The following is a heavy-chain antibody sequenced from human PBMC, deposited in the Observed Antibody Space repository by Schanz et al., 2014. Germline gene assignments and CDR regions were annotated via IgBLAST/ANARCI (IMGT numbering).Heavy chain of an antibody. D-gene: IGHD4-17*01. CDR2: INPIGGST. J-gene: IGHJ5*02. Sequence: QVHLVQSGAEVHKPGASLKISCKASGYTFTNFFLHWVRQAPGQGLEWMGIINPIGGSTTYAQKFRGAVTLTTDTSTDTAYLELPSLRSEDTAVYYCATLDYADSVSWGQGTLVTVSA. CDR3: ATLDYADSVS. V-gene: IGHV1-46*01. CDR1: GYTFTNFF.